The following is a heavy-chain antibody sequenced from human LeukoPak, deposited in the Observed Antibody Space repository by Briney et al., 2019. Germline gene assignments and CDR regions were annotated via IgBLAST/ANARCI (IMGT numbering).Heavy chain of an antibody. CDR2: INPNSGGT. Sequence: GASVKVSCKASGYTFTGYYMHWERQAPGQGLEWMGWINPNSGGTNYAQKFQGRVTMTRDTSISTAYMELSRLRSDDTAVYYCARFPEGWELLGFDPWGQGTLVTVSS. J-gene: IGHJ5*02. CDR1: GYTFTGYY. D-gene: IGHD1-26*01. CDR3: ARFPEGWELLGFDP. V-gene: IGHV1-2*02.